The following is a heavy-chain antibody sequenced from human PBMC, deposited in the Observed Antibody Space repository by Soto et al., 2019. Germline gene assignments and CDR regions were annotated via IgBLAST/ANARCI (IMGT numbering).Heavy chain of an antibody. D-gene: IGHD2-15*01. V-gene: IGHV4-34*01. J-gene: IGHJ5*02. CDR3: AGRFFVGVTSYPPVRFFSFCSTP. CDR1: GGSFSGYY. Sequence: LSLTCAVYGGSFSGYYWSWIRQPPGKGLEWIGEINHSGSTNYNPSLKSRVTISVDTSKNQFSLKLSSVTAADTAVYYCAGRFFVGVTSYPPVRFFSFCSTPGGQGPRVPVSS. CDR2: INHSGST.